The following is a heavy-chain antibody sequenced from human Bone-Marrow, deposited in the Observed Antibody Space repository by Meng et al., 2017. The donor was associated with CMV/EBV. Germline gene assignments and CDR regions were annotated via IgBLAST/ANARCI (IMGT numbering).Heavy chain of an antibody. CDR3: ASGSKRWLLYQDYYYYGMDV. D-gene: IGHD3-3*01. Sequence: ASVKVSCKASGYTFTSYDINWVRQATGQGLEWMGWMNPNSGNTGYAQKFQGRVTITRNTSISTAYMELSRLRSDDTAVYYCASGSKRWLLYQDYYYYGMDVWGQGTTVTVSS. CDR2: MNPNSGNT. V-gene: IGHV1-8*03. J-gene: IGHJ6*02. CDR1: GYTFTSYD.